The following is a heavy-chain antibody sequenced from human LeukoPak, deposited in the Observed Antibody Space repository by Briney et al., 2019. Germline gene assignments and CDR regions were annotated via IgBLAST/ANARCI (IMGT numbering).Heavy chain of an antibody. Sequence: KTGGSLRLSCAASGFTFSDYYMSWIRQAPGKGLEWVSYISSSGSTIYYADSVKGRFTISRDNAKNSLYLQMNSLRAEDTAVYYCARDRDDYGTPNYYYYGMDVWGQGTTVTVSS. CDR3: ARDRDDYGTPNYYYYGMDV. D-gene: IGHD4-17*01. CDR2: ISSSGSTI. CDR1: GFTFSDYY. V-gene: IGHV3-11*01. J-gene: IGHJ6*02.